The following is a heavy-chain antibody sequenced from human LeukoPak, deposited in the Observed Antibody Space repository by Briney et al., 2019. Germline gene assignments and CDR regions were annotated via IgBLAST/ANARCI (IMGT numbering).Heavy chain of an antibody. J-gene: IGHJ5*02. CDR2: IYHSGST. CDR3: ARPLSLGYCSGGSCYGRGAWFDR. CDR1: GGSISSSNW. D-gene: IGHD2-15*01. V-gene: IGHV4-4*02. Sequence: SETLPLTCAVPGGSISSSNWWSWVRQPPGKGLEWIGQIYHSGSTNYNPSLKSRVTISVDKSKNQFSLKLRSVTAADTAVYYCARPLSLGYCSGGSCYGRGAWFDRWGQGTLVTVSS.